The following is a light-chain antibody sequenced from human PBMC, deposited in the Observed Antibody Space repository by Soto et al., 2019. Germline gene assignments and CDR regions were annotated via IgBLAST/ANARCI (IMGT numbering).Light chain of an antibody. J-gene: IGLJ1*01. CDR1: SSDVGGYDY. Sequence: QSALTQPRSVSGSPGQSVTISCTGTSSDVGGYDYVSWYQQHPGKAPKLMIYAVSKRPSGVPDRFSGSKSGNTASLTISGLQAEDEADYYCYSYAGSSYVSGTGPKVTVL. CDR3: YSYAGSSYV. V-gene: IGLV2-11*01. CDR2: AVS.